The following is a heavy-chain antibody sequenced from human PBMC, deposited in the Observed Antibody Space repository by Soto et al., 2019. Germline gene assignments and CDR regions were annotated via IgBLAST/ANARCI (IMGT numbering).Heavy chain of an antibody. D-gene: IGHD3-22*01. V-gene: IGHV1-69*02. Sequence: QVQLVQSGAEVKKPGSSVKVSCKASGGTFSTYTISWVRQAPGQGLEWMGRIIPILGIANYAQKFQGRVTXXADKSTSTAYMELSSLRSEATAVYYCASRYDSSDYWGQGTLVTVSS. J-gene: IGHJ4*02. CDR2: IIPILGIA. CDR3: ASRYDSSDY. CDR1: GGTFSTYT.